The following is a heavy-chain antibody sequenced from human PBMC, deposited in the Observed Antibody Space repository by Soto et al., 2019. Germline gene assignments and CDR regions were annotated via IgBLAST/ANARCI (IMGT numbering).Heavy chain of an antibody. D-gene: IGHD6-19*01. Sequence: ASVKVSYKASGYTFTSYAMHWVRQAPGQRLEWMGWINAGNGNTKYSQKFQGRVTITRDTSASTAYMELSSLRSEDTAVYYCARDFRIAVSGTRAFVYWCQGTLVSVST. CDR1: GYTFTSYA. CDR3: ARDFRIAVSGTRAFVY. CDR2: INAGNGNT. J-gene: IGHJ4*02. V-gene: IGHV1-3*01.